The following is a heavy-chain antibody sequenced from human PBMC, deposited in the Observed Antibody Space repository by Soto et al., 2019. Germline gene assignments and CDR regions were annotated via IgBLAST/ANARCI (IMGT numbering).Heavy chain of an antibody. CDR1: GGSISSGYYY. Sequence: SETLSLTCSVSGGSISSGYYYWSWIRQPPGKGLEWIGYMYYSGNTNYNPALKSRLTLSVDRSRNQFSLSLNSVTAADTAVYYCAREDMSGTYYFDYCGPGTQVTVSP. D-gene: IGHD1-26*01. V-gene: IGHV4-30-4*02. J-gene: IGHJ4*02. CDR2: MYYSGNT. CDR3: AREDMSGTYYFDY.